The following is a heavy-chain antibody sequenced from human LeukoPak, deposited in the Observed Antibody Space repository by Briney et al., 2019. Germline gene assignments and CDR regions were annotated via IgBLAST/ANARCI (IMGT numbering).Heavy chain of an antibody. CDR2: ISGSGAGK. J-gene: IGHJ3*02. CDR3: AKAAYGDYAGAFDI. Sequence: GGSLRLSCAASGFTFSTYAMTWVRQAPGKGLEWISSISGSGAGKFYAAPVKGRFTTSRDNSKNTLYVQMNSLRAEDTAVYYCAKAAYGDYAGAFDIWGQGTMVIVSS. V-gene: IGHV3-23*01. D-gene: IGHD4-17*01. CDR1: GFTFSTYA.